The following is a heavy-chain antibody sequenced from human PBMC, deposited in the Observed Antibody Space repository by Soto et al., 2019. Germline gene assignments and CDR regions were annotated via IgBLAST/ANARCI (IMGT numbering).Heavy chain of an antibody. D-gene: IGHD2-2*01. CDR2: INDSGSS. CDR1: GGSFSGYH. CDR3: ARKLRYGSSSSCDITYYFDF. V-gene: IGHV4-34*01. Sequence: SETLSLTCAVYGGSFSGYHWSWIRQPPGKGLEWIGEINDSGSSNRNPALKSRVIVSVDASKNQFSLRLSSVTAADTAVYYCARKLRYGSSSSCDITYYFDFWGQGTPVTVYS. J-gene: IGHJ4*02.